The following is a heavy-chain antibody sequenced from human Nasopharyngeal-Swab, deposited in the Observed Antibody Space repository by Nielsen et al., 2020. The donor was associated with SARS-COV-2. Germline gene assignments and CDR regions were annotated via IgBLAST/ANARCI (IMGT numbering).Heavy chain of an antibody. V-gene: IGHV3-74*01. Sequence: VRQAPGKGLVWVSRINSDGSSTSYADSVKGRFTISRDNAKNTLYLRMNSLRAEDTAVYYCARDVGDYYDSSGTFDYWGQGTLVTVSS. D-gene: IGHD3-22*01. CDR2: INSDGSST. CDR3: ARDVGDYYDSSGTFDY. J-gene: IGHJ4*02.